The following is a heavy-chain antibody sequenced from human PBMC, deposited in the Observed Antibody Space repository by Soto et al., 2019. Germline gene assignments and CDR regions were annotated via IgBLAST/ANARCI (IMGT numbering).Heavy chain of an antibody. CDR2: ISAGGDMT. J-gene: IGHJ6*02. V-gene: IGHV3-23*01. D-gene: IGHD3-10*01. Sequence: DVQLLESGGQLVQPGGSLRLSCSASGFALSSYAMSWVRQAPGKGLQWVSSISAGGDMTYNSDSVKGRFTISRDNSNNALFLQMHNLRIEDTALYYCARGDRGGSGSPASYYYSGWVVWGQGATATVS. CDR3: ARGDRGGSGSPASYYYSGWVV. CDR1: GFALSSYA.